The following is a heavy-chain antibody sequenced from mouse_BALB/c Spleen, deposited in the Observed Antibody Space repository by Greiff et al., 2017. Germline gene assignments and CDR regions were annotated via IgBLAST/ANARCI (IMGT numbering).Heavy chain of an antibody. J-gene: IGHJ2*01. CDR2: ISSGGST. Sequence: DVQLVESGGGLVKPGGSLKLSCAASGFTFSSYAMSWVRQTPEKRLEWVASISSGGSTYYPDSVKGRFTISRDNARNILYLQMSSLRSEDTAMYYCARDIYYYDGGYFDYWGQGTTLTVSS. V-gene: IGHV5-6-5*01. D-gene: IGHD1-1*01. CDR3: ARDIYYYDGGYFDY. CDR1: GFTFSSYA.